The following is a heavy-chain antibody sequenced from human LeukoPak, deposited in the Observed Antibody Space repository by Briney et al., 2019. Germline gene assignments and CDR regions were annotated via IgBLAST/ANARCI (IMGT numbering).Heavy chain of an antibody. CDR2: DYRGRHT. CDR1: GFSLTTDSSC. Sequence: SETLSLTRTLSGFSLTTDSSCWGWIRQPPGKGLEWIGYDYRGRHTNYHPSIKRRPTISIDPTTNQFSRTLTSVPPAAPAVSFGARVHFGSLDSWGQGILGTVSS. V-gene: IGHV4-61*01. J-gene: IGHJ4*02. CDR3: ARVHFGSLDS. D-gene: IGHD3-10*01.